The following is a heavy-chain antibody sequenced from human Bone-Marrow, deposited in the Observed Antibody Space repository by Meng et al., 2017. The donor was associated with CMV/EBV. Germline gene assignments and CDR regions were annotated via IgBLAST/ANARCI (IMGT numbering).Heavy chain of an antibody. J-gene: IGHJ4*02. CDR1: GFTFSSYA. CDR2: ISYDGSNK. CDR3: ARDKTLYCSSTSCYTDLGEYYFDY. Sequence: GESLKISCAASGFTFSSYAMHWVRQAPGKGLEWVAVISYDGSNKYYADSVKGRFTISRDNSKNTLYLQMNGLRAEDTAVYYCARDKTLYCSSTSCYTDLGEYYFDYWGQGTLVTVSS. D-gene: IGHD2-2*02. V-gene: IGHV3-30-3*01.